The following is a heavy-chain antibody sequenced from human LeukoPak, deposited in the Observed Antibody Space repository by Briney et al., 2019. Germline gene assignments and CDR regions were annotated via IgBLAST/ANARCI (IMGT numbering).Heavy chain of an antibody. V-gene: IGHV3-21*01. CDR1: GFTFSAYT. CDR3: ARDSRQWVEQLPYGWFDP. J-gene: IGHJ5*02. CDR2: MSSSGSYI. D-gene: IGHD1-26*01. Sequence: GGSLRLSCVASGFTFSAYTMNWVRQPPGKGLEWVSYMSSSGSYIYYADSVKGRFTISRDKNSLYLQMDSLRAEDTAVYYCARDSRQWVEQLPYGWFDPWGQGTLVTVSP.